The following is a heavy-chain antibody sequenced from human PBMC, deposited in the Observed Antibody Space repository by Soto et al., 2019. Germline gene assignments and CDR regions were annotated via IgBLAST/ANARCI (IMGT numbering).Heavy chain of an antibody. Sequence: QVQLQQWGAGLLKPSETLSLTCAAYGGSFSGYYWSWIRQPPGKGLEWIGEINHSGSTNYNPSLKSRVTISVDTSKNQFSLKLSSVTAADTAVYYCARAAPFQITIFGVGWLFDYWGQGTLVTVSS. J-gene: IGHJ4*02. CDR1: GGSFSGYY. CDR3: ARAAPFQITIFGVGWLFDY. D-gene: IGHD3-3*01. CDR2: INHSGST. V-gene: IGHV4-34*01.